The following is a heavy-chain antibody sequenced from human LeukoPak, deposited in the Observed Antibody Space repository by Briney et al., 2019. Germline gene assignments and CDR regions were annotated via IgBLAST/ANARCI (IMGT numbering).Heavy chain of an antibody. Sequence: GGSLRLSCAASGFTFSSYALNWVRQAPGKGLEWVSTISSSAGGTYYADSVTGRFTISRDTSKNTLFLQMNSLRAEDTAVYYCAKSYGSGNYYPFDYWGQGTLATVSS. CDR3: AKSYGSGNYYPFDY. V-gene: IGHV3-23*01. J-gene: IGHJ4*02. CDR1: GFTFSSYA. CDR2: ISSSAGGT. D-gene: IGHD3-10*01.